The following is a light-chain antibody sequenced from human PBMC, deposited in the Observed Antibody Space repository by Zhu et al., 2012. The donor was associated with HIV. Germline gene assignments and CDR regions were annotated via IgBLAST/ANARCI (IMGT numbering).Light chain of an antibody. CDR1: QSIRNY. Sequence: DIQMTQSPSSLSASVGDRVTITCRTSQSIRNYLNWYQQKSGKAPKLLIYAASSLQSGVPSRFSGSGSETDFTLTISGLQPEDLGTYYCQQTYSTPPSSFGQGTKLEIK. CDR3: QQTYSTPPSS. V-gene: IGKV1-39*01. J-gene: IGKJ2*03. CDR2: AAS.